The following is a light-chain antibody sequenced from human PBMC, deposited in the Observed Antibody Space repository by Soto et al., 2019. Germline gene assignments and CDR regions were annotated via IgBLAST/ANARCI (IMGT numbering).Light chain of an antibody. CDR1: QSVSSN. Sequence: EIVMTQSPATLSVSPGERATLSFGASQSVSSNLAWYQQKPGQAPRLLIYGASTRATGIPARFSGSGSGTEFTLTISSLHSEDFAVYYCQQYNNWPRTFGQGTKVDIK. J-gene: IGKJ1*01. CDR3: QQYNNWPRT. CDR2: GAS. V-gene: IGKV3-15*01.